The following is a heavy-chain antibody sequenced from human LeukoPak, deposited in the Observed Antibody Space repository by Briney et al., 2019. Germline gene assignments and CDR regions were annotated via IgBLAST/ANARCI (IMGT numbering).Heavy chain of an antibody. D-gene: IGHD3-3*01. V-gene: IGHV1-8*01. CDR2: MNPNSGNT. J-gene: IGHJ4*02. CDR3: ARGGYDFWSGYTDY. Sequence: GASVKVSCKASGYPFTSYDINWVRQATGQGLEWMGWMNPNSGNTGYAQKFQGRVTITRNTSISTAYMELSSLRSEDTAVYYCARGGYDFWSGYTDYWGQGTLVTVSS. CDR1: GYPFTSYD.